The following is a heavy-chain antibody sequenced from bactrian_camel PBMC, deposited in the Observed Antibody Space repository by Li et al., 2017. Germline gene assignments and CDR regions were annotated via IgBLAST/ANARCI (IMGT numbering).Heavy chain of an antibody. Sequence: HVQLVESGGGSVQAGGSLNLTCEAARWPYASNAMAWFRQASGKEREGVATIDRDESTTYADSVKGRFTISKDNAENTVYLQMNSLKPEDTAMYYCAAVRTYASRCTVLAAGYNGWGQGTQVTVS. CDR3: AAVRTYASRCTVLAAGYNG. CDR2: IDRDEST. V-gene: IGHV3S53*01. CDR1: RWPYASNA. D-gene: IGHD6*01. J-gene: IGHJ4*01.